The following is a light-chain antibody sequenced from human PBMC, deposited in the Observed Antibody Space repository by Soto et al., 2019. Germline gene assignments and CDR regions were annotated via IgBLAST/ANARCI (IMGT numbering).Light chain of an antibody. J-gene: IGKJ5*01. CDR1: QSVSSSY. CDR3: QQRNSWPPVT. CDR2: GAS. V-gene: IGKV3D-20*02. Sequence: IVLSQSACTLSLSPGERATLSCRASQSVSSSYLAWYQHKPGQAPRLLIYGASSRATGSPDRFSGSGSGTDFTLTISSLEPEDSAVDYCQQRNSWPPVTFGQGTRLEVK.